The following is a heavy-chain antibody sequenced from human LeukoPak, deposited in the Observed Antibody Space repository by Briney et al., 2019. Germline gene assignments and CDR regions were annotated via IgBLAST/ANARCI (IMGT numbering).Heavy chain of an antibody. D-gene: IGHD3-16*01. CDR3: ATSGGNQDH. V-gene: IGHV4-34*01. J-gene: IGHJ4*02. CDR2: INHSGST. Sequence: SETLSLTCAVYGGSFSGYYWSWIRQPPGKGLEWIGEINHSGSTNYNPSLKSRVTISVDTSKNQFSLKLSSVTAADTAVYYCATSGGNQDHWGQGTLVTVSS. CDR1: GGSFSGYY.